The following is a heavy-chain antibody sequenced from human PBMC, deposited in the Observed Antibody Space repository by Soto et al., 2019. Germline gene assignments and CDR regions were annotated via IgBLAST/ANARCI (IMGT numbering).Heavy chain of an antibody. CDR1: GYTFTSYA. CDR3: ASNDLGTTPYGMGV. D-gene: IGHD1-7*01. Sequence: QVQLVQSGAEEKKPGASVKVSCKASGYTFTSYAMHWVRQAPGQRLGWMGWINAGNGNTKYSQKFQGRVTITRDTSASTAYMERSSLRSEDTAVYYCASNDLGTTPYGMGVWGQGTTVTVSS. CDR2: INAGNGNT. V-gene: IGHV1-3*05. J-gene: IGHJ6*02.